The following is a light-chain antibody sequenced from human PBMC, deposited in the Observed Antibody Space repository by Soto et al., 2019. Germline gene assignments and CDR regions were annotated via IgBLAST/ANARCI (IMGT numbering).Light chain of an antibody. CDR3: QKYNNWPQWT. CDR2: RAS. CDR1: QSVSSSY. J-gene: IGKJ1*01. V-gene: IGKV3-20*01. Sequence: ELVLPPSPGTLSCAPGEISPLYFMAIQSVSSSYLAWYQKKPGQAPKVLIYRASSRATGIPDRFSGSGSGTDFTLTIRSLQPEDFAVYYCQKYNNWPQWTGGNGTTGDIK.